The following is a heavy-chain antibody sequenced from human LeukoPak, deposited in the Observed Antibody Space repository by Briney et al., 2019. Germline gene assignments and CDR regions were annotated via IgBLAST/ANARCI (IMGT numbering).Heavy chain of an antibody. CDR1: GYTFTGYY. CDR3: AREEVGAIGY. CDR2: IIPIFGTA. J-gene: IGHJ4*02. D-gene: IGHD1-26*01. V-gene: IGHV1-69*13. Sequence: GASVKVSCKASGYTFTGYYMHWVRQAPGQGLEWMGGIIPIFGTANYAQKFQGRVTITADESTSTAYMELSSLRSEDTAVYYCAREEVGAIGYWGQGTLVTVSS.